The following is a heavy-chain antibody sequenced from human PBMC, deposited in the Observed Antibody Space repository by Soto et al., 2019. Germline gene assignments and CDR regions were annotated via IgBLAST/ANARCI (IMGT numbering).Heavy chain of an antibody. J-gene: IGHJ4*02. CDR1: GGTFNNYV. CDR3: AGRCDSTTCLGHFDY. Sequence: QVQLVQSGGEVKKPGSSVKVSCKASGGTFNNYVVNWVRQAPGQGLEWMGGILPIFATANYAQKFQGRVTITADKSTSTAYMELTSLRSEDRAVYYCAGRCDSTTCLGHFDYWGQGTLVTVAS. D-gene: IGHD2-2*01. CDR2: ILPIFATA. V-gene: IGHV1-69*06.